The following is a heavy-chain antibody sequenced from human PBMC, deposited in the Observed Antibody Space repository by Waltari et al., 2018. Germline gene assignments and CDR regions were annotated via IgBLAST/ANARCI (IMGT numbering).Heavy chain of an antibody. Sequence: VQLLESGGGVVQPGGSLRLSCATSGFTFSSYGMHWARRGPGKGLEWVAFIGYDKNEKYYQDSVKGRFTISRDNSRNNLYLQMDSLTPEDTGVYYCAAYTGSRSRPGPPSLWGRGTLVTVAS. V-gene: IGHV3-30*02. D-gene: IGHD1-26*01. CDR2: IGYDKNEK. J-gene: IGHJ4*02. CDR3: AAYTGSRSRPGPPSL. CDR1: GFTFSSYG.